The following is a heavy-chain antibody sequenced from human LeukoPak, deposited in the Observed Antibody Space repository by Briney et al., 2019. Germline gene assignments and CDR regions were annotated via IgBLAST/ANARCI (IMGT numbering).Heavy chain of an antibody. V-gene: IGHV3-23*01. CDR1: GPTLISSA. J-gene: IGHJ4*02. CDR2: ISGSGGST. CDR3: AKDKGSSGYYYTIDY. D-gene: IGHD3-22*01. Sequence: PGGSLRLSCAAYGPTLISSAISWVRQAARKGLEWDSSISGSGGSTYYADSVKGEFTISRDNSKNTLYLQMASLRAEDTAVYYCAKDKGSSGYYYTIDYWGQGTLVTVSS.